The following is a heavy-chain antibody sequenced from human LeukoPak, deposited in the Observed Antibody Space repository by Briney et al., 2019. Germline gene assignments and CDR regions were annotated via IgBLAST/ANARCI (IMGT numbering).Heavy chain of an antibody. V-gene: IGHV3-23*01. J-gene: IGHJ4*02. CDR2: ISGSGGST. CDR3: AKDHGFDY. CDR1: GVTLSNYA. Sequence: PGGSLRLSCVASGVTLSNYAMSWARQAPGKGLEWVSAISGSGGSTYYADSVKGRFTISRDNSKNTLYLQMNSLRAEDTAVYYCAKDHGFDYWGQGTLVTVSS.